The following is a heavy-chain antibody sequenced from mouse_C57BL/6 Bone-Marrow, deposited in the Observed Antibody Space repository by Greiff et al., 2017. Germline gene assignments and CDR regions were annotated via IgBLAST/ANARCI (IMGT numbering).Heavy chain of an antibody. V-gene: IGHV14-4*01. J-gene: IGHJ4*01. CDR3: TTGFITTGVRARDY. CDR2: IDPENGDT. Sequence: EVQRVESGAELVRPGASVKLSCTASGFNIKDDYMHWVKQRPEQGLEWIGWIDPENGDTEYASKFQGKATITADTSSNTAYLQLSSLTSEDTAVYYCTTGFITTGVRARDYWGQGTSVTVSS. CDR1: GFNIKDDY. D-gene: IGHD1-1*01.